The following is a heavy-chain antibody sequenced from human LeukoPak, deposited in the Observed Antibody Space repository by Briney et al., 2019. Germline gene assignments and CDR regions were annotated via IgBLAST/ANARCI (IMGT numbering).Heavy chain of an antibody. CDR1: GGSISSNNYY. V-gene: IGHV4-39*01. CDR2: IYYSGST. Sequence: PSETLSLTCTVSGGSISSNNYYWGWIRQPPGQGLEWIGSIYYSGSTYYNPSLKSRVTISVDTSKNQFSLKLSSVTAADTAVYYCERLVISAGVETTFYAFDIWGQGTMATVSS. CDR3: ERLVISAGVETTFYAFDI. J-gene: IGHJ3*02. D-gene: IGHD2/OR15-2a*01.